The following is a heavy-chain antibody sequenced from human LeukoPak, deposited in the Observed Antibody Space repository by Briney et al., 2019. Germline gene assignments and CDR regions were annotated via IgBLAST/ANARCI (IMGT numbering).Heavy chain of an antibody. Sequence: SETLSLTCTVSGGSISSSSYYWGWIRQPPGKGLEGIGSIYYSGSTYYNPSLKSRVTISVDTSKNQFSLKLSSVTAADTAVYYCARHADILTGYYPYYFDYWGQGTLVTVSS. CDR1: GGSISSSSYY. CDR2: IYYSGST. V-gene: IGHV4-39*01. CDR3: ARHADILTGYYPYYFDY. J-gene: IGHJ4*02. D-gene: IGHD3-9*01.